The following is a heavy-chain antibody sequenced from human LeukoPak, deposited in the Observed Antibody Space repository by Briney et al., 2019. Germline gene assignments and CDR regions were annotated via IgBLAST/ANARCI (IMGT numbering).Heavy chain of an antibody. CDR2: ISYDGSNK. Sequence: GRSLRLSCAASGFTFSSYAMHWVRQAPGKGLEWVAVISYDGSNKYYADSVKGRFTISRDNSKNTLYLQMNSLRAEDTAVYYCARDLRGLLWFGELFSTFDYWGPGTLVTVSS. CDR1: GFTFSSYA. V-gene: IGHV3-30-3*01. CDR3: ARDLRGLLWFGELFSTFDY. J-gene: IGHJ4*02. D-gene: IGHD3-10*01.